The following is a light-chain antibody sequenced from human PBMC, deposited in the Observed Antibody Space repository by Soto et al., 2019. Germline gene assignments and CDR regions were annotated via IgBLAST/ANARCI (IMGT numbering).Light chain of an antibody. CDR2: YDS. J-gene: IGLJ2*01. Sequence: SYELTQPPSVSVAPGKTARITCGGNNIGSKSVHWYQQKPCQAPVLVIYYDSDRPSGIPERFSGSNSGNTATLTISRVEAGDEADYYCQVWDSSSVVVFGGGTKLTVL. CDR3: QVWDSSSVVV. V-gene: IGLV3-21*04. CDR1: NIGSKS.